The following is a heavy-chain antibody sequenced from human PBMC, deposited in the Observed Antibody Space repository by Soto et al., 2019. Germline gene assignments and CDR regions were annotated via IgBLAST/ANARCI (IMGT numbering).Heavy chain of an antibody. D-gene: IGHD2-15*01. CDR1: GFIVSSNY. CDR3: ARTIGGASSLYFDC. J-gene: IGHJ4*02. V-gene: IGHV3-66*01. Sequence: EVQLVESGGALVQPGGSLRLSCAASGFIVSSNYMNWVRQAPGKGLEWVSVIYTGGLTSYADSVKGRFTISRDSSKNTLYLQMNSLRTEDTAVYYCARTIGGASSLYFDCWGQGTLVSVSS. CDR2: IYTGGLT.